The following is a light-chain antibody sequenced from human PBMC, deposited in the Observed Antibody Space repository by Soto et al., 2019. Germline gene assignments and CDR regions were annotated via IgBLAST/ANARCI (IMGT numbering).Light chain of an antibody. CDR2: HVS. J-gene: IGLJ1*01. V-gene: IGLV2-14*01. Sequence: QSVLTQPASVSVSPGQSITISCTGTSSDVGGYNYVSWYQQYPGKAPKLMIYHVSNRPSGVSNRFSGSKSGNSASLTISGLQPEDEADYYCSSYTGTSTYVFGAGTKVTVL. CDR3: SSYTGTSTYV. CDR1: SSDVGGYNY.